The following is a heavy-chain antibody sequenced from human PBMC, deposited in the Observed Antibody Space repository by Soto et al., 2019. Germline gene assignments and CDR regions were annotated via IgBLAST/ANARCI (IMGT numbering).Heavy chain of an antibody. D-gene: IGHD3-16*01. J-gene: IGHJ5*02. CDR1: GGTFSSYA. CDR3: ARERGTWFDP. V-gene: IGHV1-69*01. CDR2: IIPIFGTA. Sequence: QVQLVQSGAEVKKPGSSVNVSCKASGGTFSSYAISWVRQAPGQGLEWMGGIIPIFGTAKYAQKLQGRVTITADETTSTAYMELSSLSSEDTAVYYCARERGTWFDPWGQGTLVTDSS.